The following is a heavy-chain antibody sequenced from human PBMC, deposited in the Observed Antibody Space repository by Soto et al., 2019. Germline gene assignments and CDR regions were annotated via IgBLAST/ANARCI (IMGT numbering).Heavy chain of an antibody. D-gene: IGHD2-15*01. Sequence: ESGGGLVQPGGSLRLSCAASGFTFSNYWMSWVRQAPGKGLEWVANVKPDGSEKYYVDSVKGRFTISRDNAENSLYLQMNSLRAEDTAVYYCARAPRYCSGGNCYSVYWGQGTLVTVSS. V-gene: IGHV3-7*01. J-gene: IGHJ4*02. CDR2: VKPDGSEK. CDR1: GFTFSNYW. CDR3: ARAPRYCSGGNCYSVY.